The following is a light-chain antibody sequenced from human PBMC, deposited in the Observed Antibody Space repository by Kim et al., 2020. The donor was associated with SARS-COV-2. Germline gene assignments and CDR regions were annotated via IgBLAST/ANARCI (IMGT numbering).Light chain of an antibody. CDR3: ATWDNSLGGFV. CDR1: KSNIGSGD. CDR2: CDN. Sequence: GQRVTISSSGSKSNIGSGDVHWYQQFPGTAPKILIYCDNQRPSWVPDRFSGSKSGTSASLAISGLQSEDEADYYCATWDNSLGGFVFGTGTKVTVL. V-gene: IGLV1-44*01. J-gene: IGLJ1*01.